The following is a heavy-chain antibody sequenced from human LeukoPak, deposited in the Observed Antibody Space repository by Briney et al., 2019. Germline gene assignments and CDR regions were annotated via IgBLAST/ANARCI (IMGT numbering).Heavy chain of an antibody. V-gene: IGHV1-18*01. CDR1: GYTLTSYD. J-gene: IGHJ4*02. CDR3: AANRITMVRGVQWYFDY. Sequence: ASVKVSCKASGYTLTSYDISWVRQAPGQGLEWMGRISAYNINTDYIQRLQGRVTMTRDTSTNTAYMELRSLRSDDTAVYYCAANRITMVRGVQWYFDYWGQGTLVTVSS. D-gene: IGHD3-10*01. CDR2: ISAYNINT.